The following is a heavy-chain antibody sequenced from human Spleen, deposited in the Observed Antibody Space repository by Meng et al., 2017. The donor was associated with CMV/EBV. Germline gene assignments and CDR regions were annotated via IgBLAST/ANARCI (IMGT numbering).Heavy chain of an antibody. D-gene: IGHD6-19*01. Sequence: GGSLRLSCAASGFIFSSHGMHWVRQAPGKGLEWVAFTRYDGSNTRHGDSVKGRFTISRDNSKNRVFLQMNSLRAEDTAVYYCAKGEGLLLDYYYYGMDVWGQGTTVTVSS. V-gene: IGHV3-30*02. CDR1: GFIFSSHG. CDR2: TRYDGSNT. J-gene: IGHJ6*02. CDR3: AKGEGLLLDYYYYGMDV.